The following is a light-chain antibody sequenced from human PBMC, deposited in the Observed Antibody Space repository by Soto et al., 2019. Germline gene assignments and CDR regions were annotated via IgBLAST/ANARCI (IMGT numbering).Light chain of an antibody. CDR1: QSVFSNSNNKNY. Sequence: DIVMTQSADSLAVSLGERATINCKSSQSVFSNSNNKNYLAWYQQKPGQPPKLLIYWASTRESGVPDRFSGSGSGTGFTLTISSLQTEDVAVYYCQQYFTTPITFGQGTRLEIK. V-gene: IGKV4-1*01. CDR3: QQYFTTPIT. J-gene: IGKJ5*01. CDR2: WAS.